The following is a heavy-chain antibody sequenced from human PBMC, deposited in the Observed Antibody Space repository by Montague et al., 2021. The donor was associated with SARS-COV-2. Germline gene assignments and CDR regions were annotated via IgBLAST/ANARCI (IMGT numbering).Heavy chain of an antibody. CDR2: IYYTGST. CDR1: GGSISSSSYY. D-gene: IGHD3-22*01. CDR3: ARDTRIAMLVVVTRYGLDV. Sequence: SETLSLTCTVSGGSISSSSYYWGWIRQSPGKGLEWIGSIYYTGSTYYNPSLKSRVTISVDTSKNQFSLKLSSVTAADTAVYYCARDTRIAMLVVVTRYGLDVWGRGTTVTVSS. V-gene: IGHV4-39*07. J-gene: IGHJ6*02.